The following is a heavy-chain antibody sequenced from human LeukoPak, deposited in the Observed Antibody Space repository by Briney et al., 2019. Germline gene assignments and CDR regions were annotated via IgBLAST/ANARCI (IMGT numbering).Heavy chain of an antibody. CDR2: IYTSGST. V-gene: IGHV4-4*07. CDR3: ARDREGRYSYGNFFDY. Sequence: SETLSLTCTVSGGSISSYYWSWIRQPAGKGLEWIGRIYTSGSTDYNPSLKSRVTMSVDTSKNQFSLKLSSATAADTAVYYCARDREGRYSYGNFFDYWGQGTLVTVSS. CDR1: GGSISSYY. D-gene: IGHD5-18*01. J-gene: IGHJ4*02.